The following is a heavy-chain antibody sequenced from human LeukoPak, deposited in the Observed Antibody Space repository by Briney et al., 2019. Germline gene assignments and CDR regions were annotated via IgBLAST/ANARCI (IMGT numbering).Heavy chain of an antibody. CDR3: ASLPTTIFGVVIPTPHY. CDR1: GFTFNTYW. D-gene: IGHD3-3*01. CDR2: IKQDGSQK. J-gene: IGHJ4*02. Sequence: GGSLRLSCAASGFTFNTYWMSWVRQAPGKGLEWVANIKQDGSQKYYVDSVKGRFTISRDNAKNSLYLQMNSLRAEDTAVYYCASLPTTIFGVVIPTPHYWGQGTLVTVSS. V-gene: IGHV3-7*01.